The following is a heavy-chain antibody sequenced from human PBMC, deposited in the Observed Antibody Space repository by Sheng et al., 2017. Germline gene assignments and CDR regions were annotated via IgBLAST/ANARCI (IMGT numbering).Heavy chain of an antibody. CDR2: ISSSGNTI. CDR3: ARGGYNYIS. V-gene: IGHV3-48*03. CDR1: GFTFSSYE. J-gene: IGHJ5*02. D-gene: IGHD5-18*01. Sequence: EVQLVESGGGLVQPGGSLRLSCAASGFTFSSYEMNWVRQAPGKGLEWVSYISSSGNTIHYADSVKGRFTSSRDNAKKSLYLQMNRLRAEDTAVYYCARGGYNYISWGQGTLVTVSS.